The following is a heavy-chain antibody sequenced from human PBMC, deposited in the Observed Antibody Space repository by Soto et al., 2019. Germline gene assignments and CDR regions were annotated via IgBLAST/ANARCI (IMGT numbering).Heavy chain of an antibody. Sequence: ASVKVSCKASGYTFTSYAMHWVRQAPGQRLEWMGWINAGNGNTKYSQKFQGRVTITRDTSASTAYMELSSLRSEDTAVYYCARASLVATTPTVWFDPWGQGTLVTVSS. V-gene: IGHV1-3*01. J-gene: IGHJ5*02. CDR1: GYTFTSYA. CDR2: INAGNGNT. CDR3: ARASLVATTPTVWFDP. D-gene: IGHD2-15*01.